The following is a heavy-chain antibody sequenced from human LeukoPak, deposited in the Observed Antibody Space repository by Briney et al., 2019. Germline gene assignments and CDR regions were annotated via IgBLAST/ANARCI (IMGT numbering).Heavy chain of an antibody. Sequence: SLRLSPAAAGFTSADYAMHWVPQAPGEGLEWVSGISWNSGSIGYADSVKDRFTISRDNAKNSLYLQMNSLRAEDTAFYYCARERIAVAGTVYFYLWGPGNLGTVSP. J-gene: IGHJ2*01. D-gene: IGHD6-19*01. CDR1: GFTSADYA. CDR2: ISWNSGSI. V-gene: IGHV3-9*02. CDR3: ARERIAVAGTVYFYL.